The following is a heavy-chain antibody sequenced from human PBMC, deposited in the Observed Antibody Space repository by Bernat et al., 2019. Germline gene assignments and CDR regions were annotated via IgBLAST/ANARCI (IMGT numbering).Heavy chain of an antibody. Sequence: EVQLVESGGGLVQPGVSLKLSCAVSGFTFSGSAMHCVRQASGKGLEWVGRIRSKANSYATAYAASVTGRFTISRDDSKTKAYLQMNRLKTEDTAVYYCTRQEGYGDYPDYRGQGTLVTVSS. J-gene: IGHJ4*02. CDR3: TRQEGYGDYPDY. V-gene: IGHV3-73*02. CDR2: IRSKANSYAT. CDR1: GFTFSGSA. D-gene: IGHD4-17*01.